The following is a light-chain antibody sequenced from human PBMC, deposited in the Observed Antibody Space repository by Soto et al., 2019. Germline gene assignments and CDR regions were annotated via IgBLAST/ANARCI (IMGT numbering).Light chain of an antibody. CDR1: SSNIGAGYD. CDR3: QSYDGSLSGSV. V-gene: IGLV1-40*01. Sequence: QSALTQPPSVSGAPGQRVTISCTGSSSNIGAGYDVHWYQQLPGTAPKLLMYGNTNRPSGVPDRFSGSKSDTSASLAITGLQAEDEADYYCQSYDGSLSGSVFGGGTKLTVL. J-gene: IGLJ2*01. CDR2: GNT.